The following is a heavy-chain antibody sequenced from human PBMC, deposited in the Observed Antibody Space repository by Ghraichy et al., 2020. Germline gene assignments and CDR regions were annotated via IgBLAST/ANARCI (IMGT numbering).Heavy chain of an antibody. Sequence: GSLRLSCEAAGFTFSNYAMTWVRQAPGRGLEWVSTISGGGHNTYFADSVRGRFTISRDNSKNTLYLQMNSLRADDTAVYYCAKDVDIVATPRFDSWGQGTLVTVSS. D-gene: IGHD5-12*01. CDR1: GFTFSNYA. V-gene: IGHV3-23*01. CDR2: ISGGGHNT. J-gene: IGHJ5*01. CDR3: AKDVDIVATPRFDS.